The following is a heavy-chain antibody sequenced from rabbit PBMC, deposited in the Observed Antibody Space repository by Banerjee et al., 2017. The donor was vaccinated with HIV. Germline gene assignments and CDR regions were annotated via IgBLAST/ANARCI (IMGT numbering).Heavy chain of an antibody. CDR2: IYRSSGST. V-gene: IGHV1S45*01. Sequence: QEQLEESGGDLVKPEGSLTLTCTASGFSYMCWVRQAPGKGLEWIGCIYRSSGSTWYASWAKGRFTISKTSSTTVTLQMTSLTAADTATYFCARSGSGDYRRVNLWGPGTLVTVS. CDR1: GFSY. CDR3: ARSGSGDYRRVNL. J-gene: IGHJ4*01. D-gene: IGHD1-1*01.